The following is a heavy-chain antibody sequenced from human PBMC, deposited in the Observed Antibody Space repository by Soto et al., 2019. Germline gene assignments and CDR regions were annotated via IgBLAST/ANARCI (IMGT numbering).Heavy chain of an antibody. Sequence: GGSLRLSCAASGFSFSRFAMNWVRQAPGKGLEWVSYISSSSDIMYYSDSVKGRFAIPRDNAKNSLFRQMSSLRPEDTAVYYCAKDLGSYLSPAFDYWGLGTLVTVSS. J-gene: IGHJ4*02. D-gene: IGHD1-26*01. V-gene: IGHV3-48*03. CDR3: AKDLGSYLSPAFDY. CDR1: GFSFSRFA. CDR2: ISSSSDIM.